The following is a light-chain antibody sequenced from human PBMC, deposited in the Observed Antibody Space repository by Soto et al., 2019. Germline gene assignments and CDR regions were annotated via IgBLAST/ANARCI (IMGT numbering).Light chain of an antibody. CDR1: QSVSNNY. V-gene: IGKV3-20*01. J-gene: IGKJ4*01. Sequence: EIVLTQSPGTLSLSPGERATLSCRASQSVSNNYLAWYQPKPGQAPRLLIYDASSRATGIPDRFSAGLSGTDCTLTISRLEPEDLSVYYCQQFSSYPLSFGGGTKVDIK. CDR2: DAS. CDR3: QQFSSYPLS.